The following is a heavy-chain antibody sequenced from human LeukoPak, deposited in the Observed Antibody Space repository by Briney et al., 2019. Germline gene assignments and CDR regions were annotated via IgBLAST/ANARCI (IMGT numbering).Heavy chain of an antibody. CDR3: AKTVSGRYCSSTSCYIPFDY. J-gene: IGHJ4*02. CDR2: ISDSGGGT. Sequence: GGSLRLSCAAPGFTFSSYAMSWVRQAPEKGLEWVSTISDSGGGTYYADSVKGRFTISRDNSKNPLYLQMNSLRAEDTAVYYCAKTVSGRYCSSTSCYIPFDYWGQGTLVTVSS. CDR1: GFTFSSYA. V-gene: IGHV3-23*01. D-gene: IGHD2-2*02.